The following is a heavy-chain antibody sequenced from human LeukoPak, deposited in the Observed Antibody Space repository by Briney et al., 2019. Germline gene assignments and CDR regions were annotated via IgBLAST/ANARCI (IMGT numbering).Heavy chain of an antibody. CDR3: ARSYSSSWYDSYFQH. V-gene: IGHV3-30-3*01. Sequence: PGGSLRLSCAASGFTFSSYAMHWVRQAPGKGLEWVAVISYDGSNKYYADSVKGRFTISRDNSKNTLYLQMNSLRAEDTAVYYCARSYSSSWYDSYFQHWGQGTLVIVSS. J-gene: IGHJ1*01. D-gene: IGHD6-13*01. CDR1: GFTFSSYA. CDR2: ISYDGSNK.